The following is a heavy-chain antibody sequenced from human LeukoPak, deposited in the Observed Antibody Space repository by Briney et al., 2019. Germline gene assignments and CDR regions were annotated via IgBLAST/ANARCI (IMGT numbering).Heavy chain of an antibody. CDR1: GYTFTGYY. V-gene: IGHV1-2*02. CDR3: ARDYYYDSSGYPYWYFDL. J-gene: IGHJ2*01. CDR2: INPNSGGT. Sequence: ASVKVSCKASGYTFTGYYMHWVRQAPGQGLEWMGWINPNSGGTNYAQKFQGRVTMTRDASISTAYMELSRLRSDDTAVYYCARDYYYDSSGYPYWYFDLWGRGTLVTVSS. D-gene: IGHD3-22*01.